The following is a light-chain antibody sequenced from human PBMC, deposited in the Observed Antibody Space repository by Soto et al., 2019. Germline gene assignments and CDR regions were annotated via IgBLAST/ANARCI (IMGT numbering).Light chain of an antibody. CDR1: SSNIGAGYD. J-gene: IGLJ2*01. Sequence: QSVLTQPPSVSGAPGQRVTISCTGPSSNIGAGYDVHWYQQLPGTAPKLLVYGNTNRPSGVPDRFSGSKSRTSASLAITGLQAEDEADYYCQSYDSSLSAVVFGGGTKLTVL. CDR3: QSYDSSLSAVV. V-gene: IGLV1-40*01. CDR2: GNT.